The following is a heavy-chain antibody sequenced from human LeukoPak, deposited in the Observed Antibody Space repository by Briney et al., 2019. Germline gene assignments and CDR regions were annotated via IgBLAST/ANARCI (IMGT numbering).Heavy chain of an antibody. CDR3: AKRREGYYYGMDV. V-gene: IGHV3-23*01. Sequence: GSLRLSLSASGFTFSSYSISWVRQAPGKGLEWVPAISGSGGSTYYADSVKGRFTISRDNSKNTLYLQMNSLRAEDTAVYYCAKRREGYYYGMDVWGQGTTVTVSS. D-gene: IGHD1-26*01. CDR2: ISGSGGST. CDR1: GFTFSSYS. J-gene: IGHJ6*02.